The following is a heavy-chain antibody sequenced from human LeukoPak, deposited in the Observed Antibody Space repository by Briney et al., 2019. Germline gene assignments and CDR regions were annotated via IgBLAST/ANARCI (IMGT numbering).Heavy chain of an antibody. CDR1: GFTFSSYW. D-gene: IGHD6-13*01. V-gene: IGHV3-7*03. CDR2: IKQDGSEK. Sequence: GGSLRLSCAASGFTFSSYWMSWVRQAPGKGLEWVANIKQDGSEKYYVDSVKGRFTISRDNAKNSLYLQMNSLRAEDTALYYCAKDRYSSSWFKSFDIWGQGTMVTVSS. CDR3: AKDRYSSSWFKSFDI. J-gene: IGHJ3*02.